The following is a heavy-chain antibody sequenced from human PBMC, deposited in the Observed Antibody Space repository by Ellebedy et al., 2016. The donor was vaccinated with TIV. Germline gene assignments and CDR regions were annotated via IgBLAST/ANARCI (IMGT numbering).Heavy chain of an antibody. CDR1: GGSISTYY. J-gene: IGHJ6*02. D-gene: IGHD6-19*01. V-gene: IGHV4-4*07. CDR2: IYTSGST. CDR3: ARDLITVAGDYYYYGMDV. Sequence: GSLRLXCTVSGGSISTYYWSWIRQPAGKGLEWIGRIYTSGSTNYNPSLKSRVTMSVDTSKNQFSLKLSSVTAADTAVYYCARDLITVAGDYYYYGMDVWGQGTTVTVSS.